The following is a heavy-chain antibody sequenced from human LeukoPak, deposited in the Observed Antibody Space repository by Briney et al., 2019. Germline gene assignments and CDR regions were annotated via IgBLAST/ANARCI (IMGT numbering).Heavy chain of an antibody. J-gene: IGHJ1*01. CDR2: INPNSGGT. V-gene: IGHV1-2*02. CDR3: ARGRQLHLGELFPFAEFFQP. CDR1: GYTFSSYY. Sequence: ASVTVSCKASGYTFSSYYIHWVRQAPGQGLEWMGWINPNSGGTKSAQKFQGRVIMTRDTSISTAYMELRSLSSDDTAVYYCARGRQLHLGELFPFAEFFQPWGQGTLVTVFS. D-gene: IGHD3-16*01.